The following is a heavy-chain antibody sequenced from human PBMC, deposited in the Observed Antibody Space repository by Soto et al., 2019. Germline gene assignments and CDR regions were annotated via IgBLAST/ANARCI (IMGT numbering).Heavy chain of an antibody. CDR3: ARRGYYDFWSGYYTLSYFDY. D-gene: IGHD3-3*01. CDR2: IYYSGST. V-gene: IGHV4-39*01. J-gene: IGHJ4*02. Sequence: SETLSLTCTVSGGSISSSSYYWGWIRQPPGKGLEWIGSIYYSGSTYYNPSLKSRVTISVDTSKNQFSLKLSSVTAADTAVYYCARRGYYDFWSGYYTLSYFDYWGQGTLVTVSS. CDR1: GGSISSSSYY.